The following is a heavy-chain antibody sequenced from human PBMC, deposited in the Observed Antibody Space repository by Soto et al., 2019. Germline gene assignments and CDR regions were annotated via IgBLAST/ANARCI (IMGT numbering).Heavy chain of an antibody. CDR1: GGTFSSYT. V-gene: IGHV1-69*08. J-gene: IGHJ1*01. Sequence: QVQLVQSGAEVKKPGSSVKVSCKASGGTFSSYTISWVRQAPGQGLEWMGRIIPILGIANYAQKFQGRVTITADKSTSTAYMELSSLRSEDTAVYYCAREPDCGGDCYHEYFQHWGQGNLVTVSS. D-gene: IGHD2-21*02. CDR2: IIPILGIA. CDR3: AREPDCGGDCYHEYFQH.